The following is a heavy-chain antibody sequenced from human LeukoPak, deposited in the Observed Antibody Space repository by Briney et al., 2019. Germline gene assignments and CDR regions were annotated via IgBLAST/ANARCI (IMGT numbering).Heavy chain of an antibody. J-gene: IGHJ4*02. CDR2: IIPIFGTA. Sequence: ASVKVSCKASGGTFSSYAISWVRQAPGQGLEWMGGIIPIFGTANYAQKFQGRVTITAEESTSTAYMELSSLRSEDTAVYYCATRSYQSAWYFDYWGQGTLVTVSS. CDR1: GGTFSSYA. D-gene: IGHD1-26*01. V-gene: IGHV1-69*13. CDR3: ATRSYQSAWYFDY.